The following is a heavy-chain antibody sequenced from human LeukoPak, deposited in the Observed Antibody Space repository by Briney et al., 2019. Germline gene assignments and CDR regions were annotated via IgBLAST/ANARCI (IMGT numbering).Heavy chain of an antibody. V-gene: IGHV3-30*18. CDR1: GFTFSSYG. CDR2: ISYDGSNK. CDR3: AKDRDPIVATMEVDY. D-gene: IGHD5-12*01. J-gene: IGHJ4*02. Sequence: PGGSLRLSCAASGFTFSSYGMHWVRQAPGKVLEWVAVISYDGSNKYYADSVKGRFTISRDNSKNTLYLQMNSLRAEDTAVYYCAKDRDPIVATMEVDYWGQGTLVTVSS.